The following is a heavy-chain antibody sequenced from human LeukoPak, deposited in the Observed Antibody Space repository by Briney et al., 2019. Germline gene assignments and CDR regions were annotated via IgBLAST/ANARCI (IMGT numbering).Heavy chain of an antibody. CDR3: ARGGPDYDFWGGSD. J-gene: IGHJ3*01. D-gene: IGHD3-3*01. CDR2: IKQDGSEK. Sequence: GGSLRLSCAASGFTFSNYWMSWVRQAPGKGLEWVANIKQDGSEKYYVDSVKGRFTISRDNAKNSLYMQMNSLGAEDTAVYYCARGGPDYDFWGGSDWGQGTMVTVSS. CDR1: GFTFSNYW. V-gene: IGHV3-7*01.